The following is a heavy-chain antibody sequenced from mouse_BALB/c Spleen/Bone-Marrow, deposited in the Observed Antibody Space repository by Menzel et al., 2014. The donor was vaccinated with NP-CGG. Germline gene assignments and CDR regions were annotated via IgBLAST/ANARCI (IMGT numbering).Heavy chain of an antibody. CDR2: INPGSGGT. V-gene: IGHV1-54*01. Sequence: VKLMESGAELVRPGTSVKVSCKASGYAFTSYLIEWVKQRPGQGLEWIGVINPGSGGTNYNEKFKGKATLTADKSSSTAYMRLSSLTSDDSAVYLCARWDYAMDYWGQGTSVTVSS. J-gene: IGHJ4*01. CDR3: ARWDYAMDY. CDR1: GYAFTSYL.